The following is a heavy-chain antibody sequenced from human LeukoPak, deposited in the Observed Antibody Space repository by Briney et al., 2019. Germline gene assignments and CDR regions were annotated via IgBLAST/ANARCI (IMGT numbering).Heavy chain of an antibody. CDR3: ARQQRELLYYFDY. CDR2: ISSSSTYI. J-gene: IGHJ4*02. CDR1: GFTFSSYS. V-gene: IGHV3-21*01. D-gene: IGHD1-26*01. Sequence: PGGSLRLSCAASGFTFSSYSMNWVRQAPGKGLECVSSISSSSTYIYYADSVKGRFTISRDNAKNSLYLQMNSLRAEDTAVYYCARQQRELLYYFDYWGQGTLVTVSS.